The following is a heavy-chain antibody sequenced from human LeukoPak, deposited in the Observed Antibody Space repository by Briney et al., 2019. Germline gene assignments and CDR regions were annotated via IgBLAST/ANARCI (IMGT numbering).Heavy chain of an antibody. CDR3: ARTKWELPPKGAFDF. V-gene: IGHV3-21*06. CDR1: GFTFSSNS. J-gene: IGHJ3*01. Sequence: GGSLRLSCAASGFTFSSNSMNWVRQAPGKGLEWVSSISGESTYIVYADSVKGRFTTSRDNAKNSLFLQMDSLAPEDTAIYYCARTKWELPPKGAFDFWGQGTVVTVSP. CDR2: ISGESTYI. D-gene: IGHD1-26*01.